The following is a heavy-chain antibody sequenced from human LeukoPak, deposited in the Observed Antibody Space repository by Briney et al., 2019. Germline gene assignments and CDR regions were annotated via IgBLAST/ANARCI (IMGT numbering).Heavy chain of an antibody. CDR2: IIPIFGTA. D-gene: IGHD6-6*01. V-gene: IGHV1-69*06. CDR3: ARGLVSSSTFDYYYYMDV. CDR1: GYTFTSYG. J-gene: IGHJ6*03. Sequence: SVKVSCKASGYTFTSYGISWVRQAPGQGLEWMGGIIPIFGTANYAQKFQGRVTITADKSTSTAYMELSSLRSEDTAVYYCARGLVSSSTFDYYYYMDVWGKGTTVTVSS.